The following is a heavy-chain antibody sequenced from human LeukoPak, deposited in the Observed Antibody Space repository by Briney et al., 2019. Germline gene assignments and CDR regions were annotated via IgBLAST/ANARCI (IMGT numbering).Heavy chain of an antibody. V-gene: IGHV3-9*01. Sequence: PGRSLRLSCAASGFTFDDYAMHWVRPAPGKGLEWVSGISCNSGIIGYADSVKGRFTISRDNAKNSLYLQMNSLRAEDTALYYCAKVQWSQYGMDVWGQGTTVTVSS. J-gene: IGHJ6*02. D-gene: IGHD2-15*01. CDR1: GFTFDDYA. CDR3: AKVQWSQYGMDV. CDR2: ISCNSGII.